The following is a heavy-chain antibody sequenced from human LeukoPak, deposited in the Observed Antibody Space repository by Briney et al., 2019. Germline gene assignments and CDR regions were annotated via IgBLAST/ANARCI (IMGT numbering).Heavy chain of an antibody. D-gene: IGHD3-22*01. CDR1: GFTFSSYA. CDR2: ISYDGSNK. V-gene: IGHV3-30*04. CDR3: AKIDSSGYDY. J-gene: IGHJ4*02. Sequence: GGSLRLSCAASGFTFSSYAMHWVRQAPGKGLEWVAVISYDGSNKYYADSVKGRFTISRDNSKNTLYPQMNSLRAEDTAVYYCAKIDSSGYDYWGQGTLVTVSS.